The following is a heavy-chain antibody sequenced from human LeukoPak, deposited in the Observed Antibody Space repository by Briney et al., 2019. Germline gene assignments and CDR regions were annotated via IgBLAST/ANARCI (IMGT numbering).Heavy chain of an antibody. CDR3: AKGAAAGFDY. CDR2: ISWNSGSI. Sequence: GRSLRLSCAASGFTFDDYAMHWVRQAPGKGLEWVSGISWNSGSIGYADSVKGRFTISRDNSKNTLYLQMNSLRAEDTAVYYCAKGAAAGFDYWGQGTLVTVSS. CDR1: GFTFDDYA. J-gene: IGHJ4*02. V-gene: IGHV3-9*01. D-gene: IGHD6-13*01.